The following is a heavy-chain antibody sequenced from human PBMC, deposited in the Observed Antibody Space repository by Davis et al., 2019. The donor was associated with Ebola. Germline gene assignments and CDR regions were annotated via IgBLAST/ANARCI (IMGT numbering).Heavy chain of an antibody. J-gene: IGHJ5*01. Sequence: MPSETLSLTCTVSGGSISSSSYYWGWIRQPPGKGLEWIGSIYYSGSTYYNPSLKSRVTISVDTSKNQFSLKLSSVTAADTAVYYCAEREVESWGQGTLVTVSS. CDR1: GGSISSSSYY. CDR2: IYYSGST. V-gene: IGHV4-39*01. CDR3: AEREVES.